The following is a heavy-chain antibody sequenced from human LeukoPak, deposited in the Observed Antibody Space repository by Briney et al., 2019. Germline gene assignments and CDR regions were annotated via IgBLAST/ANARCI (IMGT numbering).Heavy chain of an antibody. CDR3: ARGPTYYYGSGRAARGMDV. Sequence: GASVKVSCKASGYSFTGYYMHWVRQAPGQGLEWMGRINPNNGATNYAQKLQGRVTITGDTSISTAYMELSSLRSDDTAVYYCARGPTYYYGSGRAARGMDVWGQGTTVTVSS. CDR2: INPNNGAT. D-gene: IGHD3-10*01. V-gene: IGHV1-2*06. CDR1: GYSFTGYY. J-gene: IGHJ6*02.